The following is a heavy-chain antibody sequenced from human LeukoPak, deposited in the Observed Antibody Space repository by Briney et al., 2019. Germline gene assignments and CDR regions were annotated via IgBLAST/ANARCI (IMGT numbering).Heavy chain of an antibody. J-gene: IGHJ6*02. D-gene: IGHD5-18*01. V-gene: IGHV3-43*02. CDR2: ISGDSGST. CDR1: GFTFDDYA. Sequence: GGSLRLSCGASGFTFDDYAIHWVRQAPGKGLEWVSLISGDSGSTLYADSVKGRFTISRDNSKNSLYLQMNSLRNDDTALYYCARDTEGYTYGYYYYGMDVWGQGTTVTVSS. CDR3: ARDTEGYTYGYYYYGMDV.